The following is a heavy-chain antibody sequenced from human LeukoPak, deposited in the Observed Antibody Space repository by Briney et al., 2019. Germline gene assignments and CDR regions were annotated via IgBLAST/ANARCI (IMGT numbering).Heavy chain of an antibody. CDR2: IYTSGST. V-gene: IGHV4-4*07. CDR3: YCSGGSLTGGHFDY. Sequence: SETLSLTCTVSGGSISSYYWSWIRQPAGKGLEWIGRIYTSGSTNYNPSLKSRVTMSVDTSKNQFSLKLSSVTAADTAVYYCYCSGGSLTGGHFDYWGQGTLVTVSS. J-gene: IGHJ4*02. CDR1: GGSISSYY. D-gene: IGHD2-15*01.